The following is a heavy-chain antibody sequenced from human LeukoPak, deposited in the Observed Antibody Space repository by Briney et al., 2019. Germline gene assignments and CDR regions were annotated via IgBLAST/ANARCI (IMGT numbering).Heavy chain of an antibody. CDR1: GFTFSSYG. J-gene: IGHJ4*02. D-gene: IGHD7-27*01. CDR3: PKDLGADQDY. Sequence: GGSLRLSCAASGFTFSSYGMHWVRQAPGKGLEWVAVISYDGSNKYYADSVKGRFTISRDNSKNTLYLQMNSLRAEDTAVYYCPKDLGADQDYWGQGTLVTVSS. V-gene: IGHV3-30*18. CDR2: ISYDGSNK.